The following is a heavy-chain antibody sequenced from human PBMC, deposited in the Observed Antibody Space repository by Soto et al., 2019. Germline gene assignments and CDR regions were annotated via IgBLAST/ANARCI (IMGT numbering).Heavy chain of an antibody. V-gene: IGHV3-7*01. Sequence: GGSLRLSCAASGFTFSSYWMSWVRQAPGKGLEWVANIKQDGSEKYYVDSVKGRFTISRDNAKNSLYLQMNSLRAEDTAVYYCARELFGGVIVHGGPFDYWGQGTLVTVSS. CDR2: IKQDGSEK. CDR3: ARELFGGVIVHGGPFDY. D-gene: IGHD3-16*02. CDR1: GFTFSSYW. J-gene: IGHJ4*02.